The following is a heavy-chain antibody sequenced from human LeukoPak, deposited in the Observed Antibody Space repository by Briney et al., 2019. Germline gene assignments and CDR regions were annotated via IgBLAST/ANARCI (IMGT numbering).Heavy chain of an antibody. Sequence: GGSLRLSCAASGFTMRNHWMSWVRQAPGKGLEWVADIKQDGSEIHYVDSVKGRFTISRDNAKNSLYLQMNSLRVEDTAVYSCARGESGIMENSFDIWGQGTQVTVSS. D-gene: IGHD3-16*01. CDR2: IKQDGSEI. CDR3: ARGESGIMENSFDI. J-gene: IGHJ3*02. V-gene: IGHV3-7*03. CDR1: GFTMRNHW.